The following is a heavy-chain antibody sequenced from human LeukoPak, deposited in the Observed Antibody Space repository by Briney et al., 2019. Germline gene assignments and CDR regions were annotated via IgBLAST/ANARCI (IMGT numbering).Heavy chain of an antibody. V-gene: IGHV3-7*01. J-gene: IGHJ4*02. CDR1: GFTFSSYW. Sequence: GGSLRLSCAASGFTFSSYWMSWVRQAPGKGLGWVANIKQDGSEKYSVASVKGRFPISRAKAKNSRYLPMKRLRAEDTAVVYCARERTTGNDYWGQGTLVTVSS. D-gene: IGHD4-17*01. CDR2: IKQDGSEK. CDR3: ARERTTGNDY.